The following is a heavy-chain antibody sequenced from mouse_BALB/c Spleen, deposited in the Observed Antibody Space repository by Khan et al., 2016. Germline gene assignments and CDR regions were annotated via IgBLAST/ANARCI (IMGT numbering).Heavy chain of an antibody. CDR3: TSIYDGYYEFPY. Sequence: EVELVESGGGLVKPGGSLKLSCAASGFTFSSYTMSWVRQTPEKRLEWVATISSGGTYTYYPDSVKGRFTISRDNAKNTLYLQMSRLTSEDTTMDYCTSIYDGYYEFPYWGQGTLVTVSA. CDR1: GFTFSSYT. D-gene: IGHD2-3*01. V-gene: IGHV5-6-4*01. J-gene: IGHJ3*01. CDR2: ISSGGTYT.